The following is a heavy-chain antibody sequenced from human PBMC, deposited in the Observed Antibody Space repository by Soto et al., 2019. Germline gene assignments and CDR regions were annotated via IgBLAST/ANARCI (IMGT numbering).Heavy chain of an antibody. Sequence: EVQLVESGGGLVQPGGSLKLSCAASGFTFSGSAMHWVRQASGKGLEWVGRIRSKANSYATAYAASVKGRFTISSDDSKNTAYLQMNSLKTEDTAVYYCTRHGGVSGQLVLYYWGQGTLVTVSS. CDR3: TRHGGVSGQLVLYY. CDR1: GFTFSGSA. CDR2: IRSKANSYAT. V-gene: IGHV3-73*02. J-gene: IGHJ4*02. D-gene: IGHD6-13*01.